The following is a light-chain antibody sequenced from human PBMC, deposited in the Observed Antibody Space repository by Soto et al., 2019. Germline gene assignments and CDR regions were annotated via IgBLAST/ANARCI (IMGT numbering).Light chain of an antibody. Sequence: ETLMTQSPATLSVSPGERVTLSCRASQSVSLNLAWYQQRPGQAPRLLIYGASTRVIGIPDRFTGSGSGTEFALRITNLQSEDFALYYCQQYNDWPPITFGQGTRLEI. CDR1: QSVSLN. CDR3: QQYNDWPPIT. CDR2: GAS. J-gene: IGKJ5*01. V-gene: IGKV3-15*01.